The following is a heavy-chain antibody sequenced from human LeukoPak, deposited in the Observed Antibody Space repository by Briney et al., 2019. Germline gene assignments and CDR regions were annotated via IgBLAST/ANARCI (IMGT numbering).Heavy chain of an antibody. CDR1: GYSISSAYY. CDR3: AGTLRGYWYFDL. CDR2: IYHSGST. Sequence: SETLSLTCTVSGYSISSAYYWGWIRQPPGRGLEWIGNIYHSGSTYYNPSLKSRVSISVDTSKNQFSLKLSSVTAADTAVYYCAGTLRGYWYFDLWSRGTLVTVSS. V-gene: IGHV4-38-2*02. J-gene: IGHJ2*01. D-gene: IGHD3-10*01.